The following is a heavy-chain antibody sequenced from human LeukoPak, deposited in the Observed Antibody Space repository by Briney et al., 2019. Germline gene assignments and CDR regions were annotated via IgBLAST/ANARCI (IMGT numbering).Heavy chain of an antibody. CDR1: GYTFTSYD. J-gene: IGHJ4*02. V-gene: IGHV1-8*01. CDR3: ARVGGGLWSGYYVFDY. CDR2: MNPNSGNT. D-gene: IGHD3-3*01. Sequence: ASVKVSCKASGYTFTSYDINWVRQATGQGLEWMGWMNPNSGNTGYAQKFQGRVTMTRNTSISTAYMELSSLRSEDTAVYYCARVGGGLWSGYYVFDYWGQGTLVTVSS.